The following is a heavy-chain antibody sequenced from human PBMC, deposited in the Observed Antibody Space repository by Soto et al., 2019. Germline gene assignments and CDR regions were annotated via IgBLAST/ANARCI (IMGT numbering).Heavy chain of an antibody. V-gene: IGHV5-51*01. Sequence: PXESLKISCKVSGYSFSIYWIGWVRQMPGKGLEWMGIIYPGDSDTRYSPSFQGQVTISADKSISTAYLQWSSLKASDTAMYYCARQGMVDDAFDIWGQGTMVTVSS. CDR1: GYSFSIYW. CDR3: ARQGMVDDAFDI. J-gene: IGHJ3*02. CDR2: IYPGDSDT. D-gene: IGHD2-15*01.